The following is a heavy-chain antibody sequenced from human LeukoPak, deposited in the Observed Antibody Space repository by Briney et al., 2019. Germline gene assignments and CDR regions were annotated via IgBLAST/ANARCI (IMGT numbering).Heavy chain of an antibody. CDR3: ARARITMLELAFDI. J-gene: IGHJ3*02. CDR2: IYYSGGT. CDR1: GGSISSGGYY. V-gene: IGHV4-31*03. D-gene: IGHD3-10*02. Sequence: SETLSLTCTVSGGSISSGGYYWSWIRQHPGKGLEWIGYIYYSGGTYYNPSLKSRVTISVDTSKNQFSLKLSSVTAADTAVYYCARARITMLELAFDIWGQGTMVTVSS.